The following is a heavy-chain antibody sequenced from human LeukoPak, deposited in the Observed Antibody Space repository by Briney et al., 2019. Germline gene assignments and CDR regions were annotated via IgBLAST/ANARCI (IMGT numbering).Heavy chain of an antibody. CDR1: GYIFSSYY. CDR2: INPSDGST. J-gene: IGHJ4*02. Sequence: GASVKVSCKASGYIFSSYYMHWVRQAPGQGLEWMGIINPSDGSTTYAQRFQGRVTLTRDTSTSTVYMELSSLRSEDTAVYYCARHQGAGEYPFDYWGQGTGVTVSA. V-gene: IGHV1-46*01. D-gene: IGHD2/OR15-2a*01. CDR3: ARHQGAGEYPFDY.